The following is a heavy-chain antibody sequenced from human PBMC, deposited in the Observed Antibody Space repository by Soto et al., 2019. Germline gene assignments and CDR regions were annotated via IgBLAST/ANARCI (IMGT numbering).Heavy chain of an antibody. CDR2: MSPDRSNA. J-gene: IGHJ4*02. V-gene: IGHV1-8*01. Sequence: QVQVVQSRAEVKKPGASVKVSCRTSGYTFTAYDINWVRQAPGQGLEWMGWMSPDRSNAGNAQKFKGRVSMTSNTTTRTALMELSSLRTEETAGYYCEVTTGYWGQGTLVTVSS. D-gene: IGHD2-21*02. CDR1: GYTFTAYD. CDR3: EVTTGY.